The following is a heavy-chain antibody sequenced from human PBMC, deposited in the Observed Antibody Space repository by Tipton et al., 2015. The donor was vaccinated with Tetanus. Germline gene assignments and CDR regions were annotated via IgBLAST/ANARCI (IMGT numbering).Heavy chain of an antibody. Sequence: TLSLTCTVSGGSVGDYYWSWIRQPPGKGLEWMGYIYDTGDAKYNPSLKSRVTMTVDTSKNQFSLSLTSVTAADTAMYYCARFSYDSGGFYSYFDYWGRGTLVTVSS. CDR3: ARFSYDSGGFYSYFDY. D-gene: IGHD3-22*01. CDR1: GGSVGDYY. V-gene: IGHV4-4*08. J-gene: IGHJ4*02. CDR2: IYDTGDA.